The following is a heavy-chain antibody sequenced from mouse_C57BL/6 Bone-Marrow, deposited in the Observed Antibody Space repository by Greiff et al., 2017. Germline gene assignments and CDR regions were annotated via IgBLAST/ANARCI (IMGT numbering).Heavy chain of an antibody. Sequence: QVHVKQSGAELVRPGTSVKVSCKASGYAFTNYLIEWVKQRPGQGLEWIGVINPGSGGTNYNEKFKGKATLTADKSSSTVYMELSRLTSEDSAVYFCARHEAWDAFFDYWGQGTTLTVSS. V-gene: IGHV1-54*01. D-gene: IGHD4-1*01. CDR1: GYAFTNYL. CDR3: ARHEAWDAFFDY. J-gene: IGHJ2*01. CDR2: INPGSGGT.